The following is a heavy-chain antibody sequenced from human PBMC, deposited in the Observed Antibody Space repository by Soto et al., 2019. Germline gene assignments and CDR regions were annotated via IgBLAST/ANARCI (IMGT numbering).Heavy chain of an antibody. J-gene: IGHJ5*02. CDR3: AKEGVVVPTLGWFDA. D-gene: IGHD2-2*01. CDR1: GFTFNTYA. CDR2: ISASGDGT. Sequence: EVQMLASGGGLVQPGGSLRLSCAASGFTFNTYAMSWVRQAPGKGLEWVSGISASGDGTYYADSVKGRFTVSRDNSRNTLYLQMSNLRAEDTAIYYCAKEGVVVPTLGWFDAWGQGTLVTVSS. V-gene: IGHV3-23*01.